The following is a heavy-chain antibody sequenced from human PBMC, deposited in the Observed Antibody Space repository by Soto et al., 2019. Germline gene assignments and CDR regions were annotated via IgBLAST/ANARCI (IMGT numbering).Heavy chain of an antibody. V-gene: IGHV1-8*01. J-gene: IGHJ3*02. CDR2: MNPNSGNT. D-gene: IGHD3-10*01. Sequence: ASVKVSCKASGYTFTSYDINWVRQATGQGLEWMGWMNPNSGNTGYAQKFQGRVTMTRNTSISTAYMELSSLRSEDTAVYYCASLWFGEFDAFDNWGQGTMVTVSS. CDR1: GYTFTSYD. CDR3: ASLWFGEFDAFDN.